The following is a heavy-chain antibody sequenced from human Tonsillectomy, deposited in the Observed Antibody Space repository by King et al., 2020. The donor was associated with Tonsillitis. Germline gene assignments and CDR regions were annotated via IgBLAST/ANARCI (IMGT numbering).Heavy chain of an antibody. Sequence: QLVQSGPEVKKPGPSVKVSCKASGFTFTSSAMQWVRQARGQRLEWIGWIVVGSGNTNYAQKFQERVTITRDMSTSTAYMELSSLRSEDTAVYYCAADAGYYDSFIRGDYYYMDVWGKETTVTVSS. CDR2: IVVGSGNT. V-gene: IGHV1-58*02. J-gene: IGHJ6*03. D-gene: IGHD3-22*01. CDR3: AADAGYYDSFIRGDYYYMDV. CDR1: GFTFTSSA.